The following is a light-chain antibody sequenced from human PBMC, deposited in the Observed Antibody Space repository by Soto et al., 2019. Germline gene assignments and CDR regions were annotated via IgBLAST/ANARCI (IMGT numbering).Light chain of an antibody. CDR1: QGISNH. CDR3: QKYNSALIT. Sequence: DIQMTRSPSSLSASVGDRVTITCRASQGISNHLAWYQQKPGKVPRLLIYAASTLQSGVPSRFSGSGSGTDFTLTISSLQPEDVATYFCQKYNSALITFGQGTRLEIK. CDR2: AAS. J-gene: IGKJ5*01. V-gene: IGKV1-27*01.